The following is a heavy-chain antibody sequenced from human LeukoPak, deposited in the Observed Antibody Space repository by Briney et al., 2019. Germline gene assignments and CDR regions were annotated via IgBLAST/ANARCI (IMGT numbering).Heavy chain of an antibody. D-gene: IGHD2-2*02. Sequence: GGSLRLSCAASGFTVSSNYMSWVRQAPGKGLEWVSVIYSGGSTYYADSVKGRFTISRHNSKNTLYLQLNSLRAEDTAVYYCARGGYCSSTSCYTGYYYYGMDVWGQGTTVTVSS. V-gene: IGHV3-53*04. CDR1: GFTVSSNY. CDR3: ARGGYCSSTSCYTGYYYYGMDV. CDR2: IYSGGST. J-gene: IGHJ6*02.